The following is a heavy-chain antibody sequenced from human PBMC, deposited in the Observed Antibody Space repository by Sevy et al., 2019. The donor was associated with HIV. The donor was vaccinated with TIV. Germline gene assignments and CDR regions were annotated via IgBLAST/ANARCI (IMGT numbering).Heavy chain of an antibody. CDR2: ISPHNGDT. CDR1: GYTFSTYR. V-gene: IGHV1-18*01. J-gene: IGHJ4*02. D-gene: IGHD2-15*01. CDR3: ARAYCSGGRCYSLAY. Sequence: ASVKVSCKVSGYTFSTYRITWVRQAPGQGLEWMGWISPHNGDTNYAQKVQGRVTMITDTSTRTAYMELRSLGFDDTAVYYCARAYCSGGRCYSLAYWGQGTLVTVSS.